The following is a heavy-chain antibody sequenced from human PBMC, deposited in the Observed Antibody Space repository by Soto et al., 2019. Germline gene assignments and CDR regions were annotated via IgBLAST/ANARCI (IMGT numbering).Heavy chain of an antibody. CDR2: IIPIFGTA. CDR3: ARDLGCSGGSCYRGNWFDP. CDR1: EGTFSSYA. J-gene: IGHJ5*02. Sequence: GASVKVSCKASEGTFSSYAISWVRQAPGQGLEWMGGIIPIFGTANYAQKFQGRVTITADESTSTAYMELSSLRSEDTAVYYCARDLGCSGGSCYRGNWFDPWGQGTLVTVSS. D-gene: IGHD2-15*01. V-gene: IGHV1-69*13.